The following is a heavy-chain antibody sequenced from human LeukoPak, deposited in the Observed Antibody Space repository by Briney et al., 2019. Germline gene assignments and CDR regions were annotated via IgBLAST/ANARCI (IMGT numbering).Heavy chain of an antibody. J-gene: IGHJ4*02. D-gene: IGHD3-10*01. CDR1: GFTFDDYG. CDR3: ARVGVDGSGSYYNGGLDY. Sequence: GRSLRLSCAASGFTFDDYGMNWVRQAPGKGLEWVSGINWNGDSTGYADSVKGRLTISRDNAKNSLYLQMNSLRAEDTALYYCARVGVDGSGSYYNGGLDYWGQGTLVTVSS. V-gene: IGHV3-20*04. CDR2: INWNGDST.